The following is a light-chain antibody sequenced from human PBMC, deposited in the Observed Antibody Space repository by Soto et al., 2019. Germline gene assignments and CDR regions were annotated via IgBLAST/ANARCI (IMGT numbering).Light chain of an antibody. CDR2: SAS. V-gene: IGKV1-27*01. CDR1: QDISVY. Sequence: DIQMTQSPSSLSASVGDRVTITCRASQDISVYLAWYQQKPGKVPKLLIYSASTLQSGVPSRFSCRGSGTHFTLTISSLQPEDVATYYCQKFNTAPLTFGQGTRLEIK. J-gene: IGKJ5*01. CDR3: QKFNTAPLT.